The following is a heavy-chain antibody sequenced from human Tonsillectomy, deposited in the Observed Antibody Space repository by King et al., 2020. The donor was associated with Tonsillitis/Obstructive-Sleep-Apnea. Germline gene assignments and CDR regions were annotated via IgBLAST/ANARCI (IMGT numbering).Heavy chain of an antibody. J-gene: IGHJ4*02. CDR2: IYKGGST. D-gene: IGHD5-12*01. V-gene: IGHV4-31*03. Sequence: VPLQESGPGLVKPSQTLSLICNVSGDSVTSSSSYWSWIRQRPGKGLEWIGYIYKGGSTYCDPSLKSRVTISVDTSKNQFSLKLSSVTAADTAVYYCARDKGYSGSLDYWGQGTLVAVSS. CDR3: ARDKGYSGSLDY. CDR1: GDSVTSSSSY.